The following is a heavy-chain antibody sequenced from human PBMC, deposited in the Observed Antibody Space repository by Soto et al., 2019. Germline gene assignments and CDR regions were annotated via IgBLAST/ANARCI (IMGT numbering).Heavy chain of an antibody. CDR3: AHVYGGYDNFDY. Sequence: QITLKESGPTLVKPTQTLTLTCTFSGFSLSTSGVGVGWIRQPQRKALEWLALIYWDDDKRYSPSLKSRLTITKDTSKNQVVLTMTNMDPVDTATYYCAHVYGGYDNFDYWGQGTLVTVSS. CDR1: GFSLSTSGVG. V-gene: IGHV2-5*02. D-gene: IGHD5-12*01. CDR2: IYWDDDK. J-gene: IGHJ4*02.